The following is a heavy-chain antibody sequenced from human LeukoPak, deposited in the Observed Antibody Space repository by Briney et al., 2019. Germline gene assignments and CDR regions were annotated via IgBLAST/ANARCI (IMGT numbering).Heavy chain of an antibody. V-gene: IGHV3-21*01. D-gene: IGHD3-10*01. Sequence: GGSLRLSCAASGFTFSSYSMDWVRQAPGKGLEWVAFISSASRYIYYADSVKGRFTISRDNAKNSLDLQMNSMRAEDTAVYDCARDPKSYGSGSYPYFDYWGQGILVTVSS. CDR1: GFTFSSYS. CDR3: ARDPKSYGSGSYPYFDY. CDR2: ISSASRYI. J-gene: IGHJ4*02.